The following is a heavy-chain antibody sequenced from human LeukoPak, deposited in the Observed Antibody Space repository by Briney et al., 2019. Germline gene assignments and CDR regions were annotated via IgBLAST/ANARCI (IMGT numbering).Heavy chain of an antibody. V-gene: IGHV4-38-2*02. J-gene: IGHJ5*02. Sequence: PSETLSLTCDVSGYSINFGHLWGWIRQPPGKGLEWIASINHSGRTYYTPSLKSRVTISVDTLKNQFSLKVTSVTAEDTAMYFCARESSAVAHTMMRDWLDPWGQGTLVTVSP. CDR2: INHSGRT. CDR3: ARESSAVAHTMMRDWLDP. CDR1: GYSINFGHL. D-gene: IGHD3-22*01.